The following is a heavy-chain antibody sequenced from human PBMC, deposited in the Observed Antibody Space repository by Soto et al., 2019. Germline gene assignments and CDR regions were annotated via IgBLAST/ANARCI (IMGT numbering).Heavy chain of an antibody. Sequence: XSVKVSCKASGYPFTSYYMHWVRQAPGQGLEWMGIINPSGGSTSYAQKFQGRVTMTRDTSTSTVYMELSSLRSEDTAVYYCARIITGTTALDAFDIWGQGTMVTVPS. J-gene: IGHJ3*02. V-gene: IGHV1-46*01. D-gene: IGHD1-7*01. CDR1: GYPFTSYY. CDR3: ARIITGTTALDAFDI. CDR2: INPSGGST.